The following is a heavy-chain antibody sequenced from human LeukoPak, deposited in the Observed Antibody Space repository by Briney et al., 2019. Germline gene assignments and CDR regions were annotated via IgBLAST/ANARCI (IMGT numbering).Heavy chain of an antibody. CDR2: ISSSSSYI. Sequence: GGSLRLSCEASGFTFSSYSMNWVRQAPGKGLEWVSSISSSSSYIYYADSVKGRFTISRDNAKNSLYLQMNSLRAEDTAVYYCARDRRQLWLKGYYGMDVWGQGATVTVSS. J-gene: IGHJ6*02. D-gene: IGHD5-18*01. V-gene: IGHV3-21*01. CDR1: GFTFSSYS. CDR3: ARDRRQLWLKGYYGMDV.